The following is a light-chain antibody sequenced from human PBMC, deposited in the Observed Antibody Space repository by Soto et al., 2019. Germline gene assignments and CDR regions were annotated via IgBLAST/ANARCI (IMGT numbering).Light chain of an antibody. Sequence: EIVMTQSPFTLSVSPGERATLSCRASQTVTTDLAWYQQKPGQAPRLVIHGASTRATDFPARFSGSGSGTEFTLTISSLQSEDIAVYYCHQYYTWPRTFGQGTKVDIK. V-gene: IGKV3-15*01. J-gene: IGKJ1*01. CDR1: QTVTTD. CDR3: HQYYTWPRT. CDR2: GAS.